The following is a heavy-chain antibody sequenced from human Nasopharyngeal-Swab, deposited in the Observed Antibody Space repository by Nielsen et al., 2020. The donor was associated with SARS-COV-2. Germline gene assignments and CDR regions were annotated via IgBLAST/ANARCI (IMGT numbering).Heavy chain of an antibody. Sequence: RQCLAQGLEWIGSIYYSGSTCYNPSLKSRVTISVDTSKNQFSLKLSSVTAADTAVYYCARIGPPYSNYAVDPWGQGTLVTVSS. D-gene: IGHD4-11*01. CDR2: IYYSGST. V-gene: IGHV4-39*07. CDR3: ARIGPPYSNYAVDP. J-gene: IGHJ5*02.